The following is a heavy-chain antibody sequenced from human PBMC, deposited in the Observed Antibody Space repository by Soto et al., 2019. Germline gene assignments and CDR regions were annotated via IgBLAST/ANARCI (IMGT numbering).Heavy chain of an antibody. J-gene: IGHJ2*01. CDR2: ISYDGSNK. V-gene: IGHV3-30*03. CDR1: GFTFSSYG. CDR3: ATLRGRDGYTWPNRYWYFDL. D-gene: IGHD5-12*01. Sequence: QVQLVESGGGVVQPGRSLRLSCAASGFTFSSYGMHWVRQAPGKGLEWVAVISYDGSNKYYADSVKGRFTISRDNSKNTLYLQMNSLRAEDTAVYYCATLRGRDGYTWPNRYWYFDLWGRGTLVTVSS.